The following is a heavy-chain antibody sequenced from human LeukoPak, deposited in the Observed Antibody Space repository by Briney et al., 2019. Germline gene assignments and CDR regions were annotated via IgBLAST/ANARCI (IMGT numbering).Heavy chain of an antibody. V-gene: IGHV3-23*01. Sequence: PGRSLRLSCAASGFTFSSYAMHWVRQAPGKGLEWVSAISGSGGSTYYADSVKGRFTISRDNAKNSLYLQMNSLRAEDTAVYYCARAVRYSYGGPYDYWGQGTLVTVSS. CDR1: GFTFSSYA. D-gene: IGHD5-18*01. J-gene: IGHJ4*02. CDR3: ARAVRYSYGGPYDY. CDR2: ISGSGGST.